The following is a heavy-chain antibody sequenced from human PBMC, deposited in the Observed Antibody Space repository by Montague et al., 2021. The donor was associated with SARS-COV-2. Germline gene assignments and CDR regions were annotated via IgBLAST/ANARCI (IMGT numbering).Heavy chain of an antibody. V-gene: IGHV4-31*03. CDR3: ARVHIVVVTAMRYFDL. D-gene: IGHD2-21*02. J-gene: IGHJ2*01. Sequence: TLSLTCTVSGGSISSGGYYWSRIRQHPGKGLGWIGYIYYSGSTYYNPSLKSRVTISVDTSRNQFSLKLSSVTAADTAVYFCARVHIVVVTAMRYFDLWGRGTLVTVSS. CDR2: IYYSGST. CDR1: GGSISSGGYY.